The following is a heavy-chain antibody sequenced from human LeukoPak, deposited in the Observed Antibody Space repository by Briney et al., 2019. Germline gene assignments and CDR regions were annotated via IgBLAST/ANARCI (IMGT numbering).Heavy chain of an antibody. Sequence: GGSLRLSRAASGSDFSSNWMHWVRHAPGQGLVWVSRIKGDGISTNYADSVKGRFTISRDIAKNTLYLQMNSLRAEDTGVYYCAKDHYWSIDYWGRGTLVTVSS. J-gene: IGHJ4*02. CDR3: AKDHYWSIDY. CDR1: GSDFSSNW. CDR2: IKGDGIST. V-gene: IGHV3-74*01. D-gene: IGHD3-3*01.